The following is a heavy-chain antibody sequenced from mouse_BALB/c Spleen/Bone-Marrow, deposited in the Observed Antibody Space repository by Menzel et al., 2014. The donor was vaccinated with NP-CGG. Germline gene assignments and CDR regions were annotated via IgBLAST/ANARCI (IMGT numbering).Heavy chain of an antibody. D-gene: IGHD1-2*01. Sequence: QVQLQQSGAELVKPGTSVKLSCKAFGYTFTSYYIYWVKQRPGQGLKWIGKINPSNGGTNFSEKFKSKATLTVDKSSSTAYKQLSSLTSEDSAVYYCTRLSLLRGYFDYWGQGTTLTVSS. J-gene: IGHJ2*01. V-gene: IGHV1-53*01. CDR1: GYTFTSYY. CDR3: TRLSLLRGYFDY. CDR2: INPSNGGT.